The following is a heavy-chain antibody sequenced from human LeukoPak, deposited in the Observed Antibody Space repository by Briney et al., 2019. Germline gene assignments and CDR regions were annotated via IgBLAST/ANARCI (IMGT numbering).Heavy chain of an antibody. V-gene: IGHV5-51*01. CDR2: IYPGDSDT. CDR3: ARQGRYYDSSGYLGGGMDV. CDR1: GYSFTSYW. Sequence: GESLQISCKGSGYSFTSYWIGWVRQLPGKGLEWMGIIYPGDSDTRYSPSFQGQVTISADKSISTAYLQWSSLKASDTAMYYCARQGRYYDSSGYLGGGMDVWGQGTTVTVSS. J-gene: IGHJ6*02. D-gene: IGHD3-22*01.